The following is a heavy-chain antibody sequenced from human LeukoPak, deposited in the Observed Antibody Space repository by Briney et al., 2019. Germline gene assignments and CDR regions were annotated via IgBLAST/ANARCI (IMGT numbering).Heavy chain of an antibody. CDR2: IGSGGTT. D-gene: IGHD3-22*01. CDR1: GFTFSNYA. CDR3: AKYFYDSSTYSFDY. V-gene: IGHV3-23*01. Sequence: GGCLRLSCAASGFTFSNYAMSWVRQAPGKGLEWVSSIGSGGTTHYADSVKGRFTISRDNSKNTLFLQMNSLRAEDTAVYYCAKYFYDSSTYSFDYWGQGTLVTVSS. J-gene: IGHJ4*02.